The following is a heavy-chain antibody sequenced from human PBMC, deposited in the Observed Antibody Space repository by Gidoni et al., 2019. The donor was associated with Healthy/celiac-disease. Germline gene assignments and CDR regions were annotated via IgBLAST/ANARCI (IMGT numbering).Heavy chain of an antibody. D-gene: IGHD3-10*01. CDR3: AKDNGSGKTDDAFDI. Sequence: EVQLVESGGGLVQPGRSLRLSCAASGFTFDDYAMHWVRQAPGKGLGWVSGISWNSGSIGYADSVKGRFTISRDNAKNSLYLQMNSLRAEDTALYYCAKDNGSGKTDDAFDIWGQGTMVTVSS. CDR1: GFTFDDYA. CDR2: ISWNSGSI. V-gene: IGHV3-9*01. J-gene: IGHJ3*02.